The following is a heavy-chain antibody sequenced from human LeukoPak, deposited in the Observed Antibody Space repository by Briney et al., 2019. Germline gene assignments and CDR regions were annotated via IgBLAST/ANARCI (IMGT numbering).Heavy chain of an antibody. CDR1: GFIFHDYA. D-gene: IGHD4-17*01. CDR3: AKVDYGDYGIFDY. Sequence: QPGGSLGLSCAAPGFIFHDYAIHWVRQPPGKGLEWVSLISGDGGSTFYADSVKGRFTISRDNSKNTLYLQMNSLRAEDTAVYYCAKVDYGDYGIFDYWGQGTLVTVSS. J-gene: IGHJ4*02. V-gene: IGHV3-43*02. CDR2: ISGDGGST.